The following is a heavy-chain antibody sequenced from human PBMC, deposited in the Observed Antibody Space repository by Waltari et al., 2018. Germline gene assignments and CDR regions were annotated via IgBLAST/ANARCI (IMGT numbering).Heavy chain of an antibody. CDR3: AKVESGRYYDY. D-gene: IGHD6-25*01. V-gene: IGHV3-23*04. CDR1: GFTLTSYA. Sequence: EVQLVESGGGLVQPGGSLRLSCAASGFTLTSYAMSWVRQAPGKGLEWVSSISGVGSGTYYADSVRGQFTISRDNSKSTLYLQMNNLRAEDTAVYYCAKVESGRYYDYWGQGTLVTVSS. CDR2: ISGVGSGT. J-gene: IGHJ4*02.